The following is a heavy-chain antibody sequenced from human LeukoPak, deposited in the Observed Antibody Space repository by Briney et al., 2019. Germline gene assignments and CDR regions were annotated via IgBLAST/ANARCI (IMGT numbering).Heavy chain of an antibody. CDR3: ARDTRSLMDV. J-gene: IGHJ6*02. CDR2: ISSNSATM. Sequence: PGGSLRLSCAASGFTFSSYSMNWVRQAPGKGLEWVSYISSNSATMYYADSVKGRFTISRDNAKNSLFLQMNSLRAEDTAVYYCARDTRSLMDVWGQGTTVTVSS. V-gene: IGHV3-48*01. CDR1: GFTFSSYS. D-gene: IGHD3-16*02.